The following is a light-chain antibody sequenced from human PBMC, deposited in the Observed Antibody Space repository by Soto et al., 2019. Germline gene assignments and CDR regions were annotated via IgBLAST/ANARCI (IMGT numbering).Light chain of an antibody. J-gene: IGKJ4*01. CDR2: GAS. Sequence: EIVMTQSAASLSVSPGDRATLSYRASQSVSSNLAWYQQKPGQAPRLLIYGASIRATGIPARFSGSGSGTEFTLTISSLQSEDFAVYYCQQYNNWPPLTFGGGTKVEIK. V-gene: IGKV3D-15*01. CDR1: QSVSSN. CDR3: QQYNNWPPLT.